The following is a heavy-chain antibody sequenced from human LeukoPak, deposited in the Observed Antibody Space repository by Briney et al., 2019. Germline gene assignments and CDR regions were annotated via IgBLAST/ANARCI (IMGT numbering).Heavy chain of an antibody. CDR3: AAGSPTLGFEY. CDR1: GFTFSSYE. V-gene: IGHV3-48*03. Sequence: GGSLRLSCAASGFTFSSYEMNWVRQAPGKGLEWVSYIYTSGSARYYADSAKGRFTISRDNAKNSLYLQMNSLRGEDTAVYYCAAGSPTLGFEYWGQGTLVTVSS. CDR2: IYTSGSAR. J-gene: IGHJ4*02.